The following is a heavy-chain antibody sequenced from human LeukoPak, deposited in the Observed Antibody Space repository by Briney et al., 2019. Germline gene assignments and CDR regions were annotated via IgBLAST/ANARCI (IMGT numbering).Heavy chain of an antibody. V-gene: IGHV3-30-3*01. CDR2: ISYDGSNK. J-gene: IGHJ4*02. CDR3: ARDTAMVL. D-gene: IGHD5-18*01. CDR1: GFTFSSYA. Sequence: PGRSLRLSCAASGFTFSSYAMHWVRQAPGKGLEWVAVISYDGSNKYYADSVKGRFTISRDNSKNTLYLQMNSLRAEDTAVYYCARDTAMVLWGQGTLVTVSS.